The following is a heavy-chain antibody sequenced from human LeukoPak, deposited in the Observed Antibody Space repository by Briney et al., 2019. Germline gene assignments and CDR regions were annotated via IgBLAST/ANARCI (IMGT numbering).Heavy chain of an antibody. CDR1: GFTFSTYG. J-gene: IGHJ5*02. CDR2: ISGSGGST. Sequence: TGGSLRLSCAASGFTFSTYGMSWVRQAPGKGLEWVSAISGSGGSTYYADSVKGRFTISRDNSKNTLYLQMNSLRAEDTAVYYCAKGGGYTAIFWFDPWGQGTLVTVSS. V-gene: IGHV3-23*01. CDR3: AKGGGYTAIFWFDP. D-gene: IGHD5-18*01.